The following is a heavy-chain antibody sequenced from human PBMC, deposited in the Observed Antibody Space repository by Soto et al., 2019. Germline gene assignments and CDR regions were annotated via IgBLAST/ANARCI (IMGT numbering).Heavy chain of an antibody. CDR3: ARGSYDILTGPDY. D-gene: IGHD3-9*01. CDR2: INPNGGNT. Sequence: ASVKVSCKASGYTLTNFYIHWVRQAPGQGLEWMGIINPNGGNTNYAHNFQGRVTITTDTSTSTAYMELSSLRSEDTAVYYCARGSYDILTGPDYWGQGTLVTVSS. J-gene: IGHJ4*02. CDR1: GYTLTNFY. V-gene: IGHV1-46*01.